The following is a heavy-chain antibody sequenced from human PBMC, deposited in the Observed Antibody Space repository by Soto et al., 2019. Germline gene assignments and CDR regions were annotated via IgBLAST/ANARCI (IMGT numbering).Heavy chain of an antibody. Sequence: QTLSLPCAISVDSVSSTSAAWNWLRQSPSRGLEWLGRTYYRSKWYNDYVVSVKSRITINPDTSKNQFSLQLNSVTPEDTAVYYCARERGVLSEAFDIWGQGTVVTVSS. J-gene: IGHJ3*02. CDR2: TYYRSKWYN. D-gene: IGHD3-10*01. CDR1: VDSVSSTSAA. V-gene: IGHV6-1*01. CDR3: ARERGVLSEAFDI.